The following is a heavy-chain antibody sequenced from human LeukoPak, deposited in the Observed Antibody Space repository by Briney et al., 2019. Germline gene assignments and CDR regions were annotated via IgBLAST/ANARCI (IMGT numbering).Heavy chain of an antibody. J-gene: IGHJ6*03. D-gene: IGHD4-11*01. CDR3: ARGTDDYSKGNYYYMDV. CDR1: GFTFSSYA. CDR2: ISSNGGST. V-gene: IGHV3-64*01. Sequence: GGSLRLSCAASGFTFSSYAMPWVRQAPGKGLEYVSAISSNGGSTYYANSVKGRFTISRDNSKNTLYLQMGSLRAEDMAVYYCARGTDDYSKGNYYYMDVWGKGTTVTVSS.